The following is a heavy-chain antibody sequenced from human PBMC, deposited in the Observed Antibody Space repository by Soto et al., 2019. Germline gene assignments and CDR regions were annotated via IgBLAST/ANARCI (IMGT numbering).Heavy chain of an antibody. Sequence: NPSETLSLTCAVYGGSFSGYYWSWIRQPPGKGLEWIGEINHSGSTNYNPSLKSRVTISVDTSKNQFSLKLSSVTAADTAVYYCARGVRVSRGSLWAAAILTSWFDPWGQGTLVTVSS. CDR2: INHSGST. CDR1: GGSFSGYY. J-gene: IGHJ5*02. CDR3: ARGVRVSRGSLWAAAILTSWFDP. D-gene: IGHD2-2*02. V-gene: IGHV4-34*01.